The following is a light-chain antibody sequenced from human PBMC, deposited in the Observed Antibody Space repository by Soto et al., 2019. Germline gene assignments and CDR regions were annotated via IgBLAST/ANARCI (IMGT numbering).Light chain of an antibody. J-gene: IGKJ1*01. CDR3: QQYYSYPPT. CDR2: DVS. V-gene: IGKV1-5*01. Sequence: DIQMTQSPSTLPASVGDRVTIACRASQSSSGWVAWYQQKPGKAPKILIYDVSSLQSGVPSRFSGSGSGTDFTLTISCLQSEDFATYYCQQYYSYPPTFGQGTKVDIK. CDR1: QSSSGW.